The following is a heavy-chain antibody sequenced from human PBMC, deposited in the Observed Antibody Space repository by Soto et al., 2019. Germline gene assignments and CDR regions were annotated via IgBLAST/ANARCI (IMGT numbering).Heavy chain of an antibody. CDR1: GGTFSSYA. Sequence: SVKVSCKASGGTFSSYAISWVRQAPGQGLEWMGGIIPIFGTANYAQKFQGRVTITADESTSTAYMELSSLRSEDTAVYYCARDSLSSVWSGYYMRDYYYYGMDVWGQGTTVTVSS. J-gene: IGHJ6*02. V-gene: IGHV1-69*13. CDR2: IIPIFGTA. CDR3: ARDSLSSVWSGYYMRDYYYYGMDV. D-gene: IGHD3-3*01.